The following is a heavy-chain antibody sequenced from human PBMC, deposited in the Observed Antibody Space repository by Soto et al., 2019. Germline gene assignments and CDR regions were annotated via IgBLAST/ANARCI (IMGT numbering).Heavy chain of an antibody. CDR1: GCSITSNAYY. CDR2: IYYSGSA. CDR3: ARRPERGSYSWCFDY. J-gene: IGHJ4*02. D-gene: IGHD1-26*01. Sequence: QLQLQESGPGLVKPSETLSLTCTVSGCSITSNAYYWGWLRQPPANGLEWLGYIYYSGSASYNPSRKCGFTKSVYTSKNQFSLKLSSVTAADTAVYYCARRPERGSYSWCFDYWGQGTLLTVSS. V-gene: IGHV4-39*01.